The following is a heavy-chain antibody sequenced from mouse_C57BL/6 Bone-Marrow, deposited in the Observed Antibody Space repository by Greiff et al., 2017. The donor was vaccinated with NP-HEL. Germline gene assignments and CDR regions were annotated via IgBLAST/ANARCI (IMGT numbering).Heavy chain of an antibody. CDR2: INPSSGYT. CDR3: ARQSYYGSSYYAMDY. CDR1: GYTFTSYT. D-gene: IGHD1-1*01. V-gene: IGHV1-4*01. J-gene: IGHJ4*01. Sequence: QVQLQQSGAELARPGASVKMSCKASGYTFTSYTMHWVKQRPGQGLEWIGYINPSSGYTKYNQKFKDKATLTADKSSSTAYMQLSSRTSEDSAVYYCARQSYYGSSYYAMDYWGQGTSVTVSS.